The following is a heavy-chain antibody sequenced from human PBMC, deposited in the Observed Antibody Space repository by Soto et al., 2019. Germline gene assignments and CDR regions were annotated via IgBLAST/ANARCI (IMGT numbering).Heavy chain of an antibody. Sequence: SSETLSLTCTVSGGSISSYDCCLIRLRPQKGKEWIGYIYYSGSTNYNPSLKSRVTISVDTSKNQFSLKLSSVTAADTAVYYCAATYTYYYDSSGYYYYYYYGMDVWGQGTTVT. CDR3: AATYTYYYDSSGYYYYYYYGMDV. CDR1: GGSISSYD. CDR2: IYYSGST. V-gene: IGHV4-59*01. D-gene: IGHD3-22*01. J-gene: IGHJ6*02.